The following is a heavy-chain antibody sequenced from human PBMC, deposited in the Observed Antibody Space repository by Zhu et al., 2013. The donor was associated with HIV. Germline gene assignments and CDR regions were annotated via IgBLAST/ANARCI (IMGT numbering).Heavy chain of an antibody. V-gene: IGHV1-18*01. CDR1: GYTFTSYN. Sequence: QVQLVQSGAEVKKPGASVKLSCKASGYTFTSYNIIWVRQAPGQGLEWMGWISSYNANTNSAQNLQGRVTVTIDTSTSTAYMELRSLRSDDTAVYYCARGDSSSSDHYYYYGMDVWGQGTTVTVSS. CDR2: ISSYNANT. J-gene: IGHJ6*02. D-gene: IGHD6-6*01. CDR3: ARGDSSSSDHYYYYGMDV.